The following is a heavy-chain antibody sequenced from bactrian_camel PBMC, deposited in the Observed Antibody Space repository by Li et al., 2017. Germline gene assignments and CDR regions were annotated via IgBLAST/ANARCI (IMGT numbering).Heavy chain of an antibody. CDR2: INRGGTT. CDR1: GFTFRNFA. V-gene: IGHV3S35*01. D-gene: IGHD2*01. J-gene: IGHJ4*01. Sequence: VQLVESGGGLVQPGGSLRLSCSASGFTFRNFAMSWVRQAPGKGLEWVSIINRGGTTYYADSMKGRFTISRDNATNTVYLQMNSLKPEDTAVYYCVSLVGRPLVHQGTQVTVS.